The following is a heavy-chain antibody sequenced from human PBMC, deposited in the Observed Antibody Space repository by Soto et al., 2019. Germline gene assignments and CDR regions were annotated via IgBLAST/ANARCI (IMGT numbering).Heavy chain of an antibody. CDR2: IRSKGYGGTT. Sequence: GGSLRLSCPGSGFTFGDYAINWVRQAPGKGLEWVGFIRSKGYGGTTEYAASVKGRFSIARDDSKSVAYLQMNSLKTADTGVYYCAREVPSDYSYFGMDVWGQGTTVTVSS. CDR3: AREVPSDYSYFGMDV. V-gene: IGHV3-49*04. J-gene: IGHJ6*01. CDR1: GFTFGDYA.